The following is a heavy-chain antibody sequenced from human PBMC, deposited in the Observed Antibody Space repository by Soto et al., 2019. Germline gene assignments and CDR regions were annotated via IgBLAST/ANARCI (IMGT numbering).Heavy chain of an antibody. V-gene: IGHV1-8*01. CDR3: ARGRVLRYLDWLSRDSNWFDP. J-gene: IGHJ5*02. Sequence: SVKVSCKASGYTFTSYGINWVRQATGQGLEWMGWMNPNSGNTGYAQKFQGRVTMTRNTSISTAYMELSSLRSEDTAVYYCARGRVLRYLDWLSRDSNWFDPSVQGTLITVAS. CDR1: GYTFTSYG. CDR2: MNPNSGNT. D-gene: IGHD3-9*01.